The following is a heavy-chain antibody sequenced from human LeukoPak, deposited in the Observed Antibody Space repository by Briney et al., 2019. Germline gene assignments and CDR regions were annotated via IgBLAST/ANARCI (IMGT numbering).Heavy chain of an antibody. CDR2: IYSGGST. CDR1: GFTVSSNY. Sequence: PGGSLRLSCAASGFTVSSNYMSWVRQAPGKGLEWVSVIYSGGSTYYADSVKGRSTIPRDNSKNTLYLQMNSLRAEDTAVYYCAREKRGDYGDFDYWGQGTLVTVSS. V-gene: IGHV3-66*01. J-gene: IGHJ4*02. D-gene: IGHD4-17*01. CDR3: AREKRGDYGDFDY.